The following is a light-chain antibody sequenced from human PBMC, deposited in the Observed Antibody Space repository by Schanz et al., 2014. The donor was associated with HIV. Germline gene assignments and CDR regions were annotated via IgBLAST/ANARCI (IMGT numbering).Light chain of an antibody. CDR2: DVS. CDR3: SSYGGNNDLV. CDR1: SGDVGSYNY. J-gene: IGLJ2*01. Sequence: QSALTQPASVSGSPGQSISISCTGTSGDVGSYNYVSWYQQHPGKAPKLMIYDVSNRPSGVSSRFSGSKSGNTASLTVSGLQAEDEADYYCSSYGGNNDLVFGGGTKLTVL. V-gene: IGLV2-14*03.